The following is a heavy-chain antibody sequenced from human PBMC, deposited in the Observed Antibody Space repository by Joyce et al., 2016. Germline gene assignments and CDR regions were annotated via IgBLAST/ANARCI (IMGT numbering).Heavy chain of an antibody. CDR2: IIPSSGST. CDR1: GYSFTNYY. V-gene: IGHV1-46*01. CDR3: ARGPQSFLDY. D-gene: IGHD3-10*01. J-gene: IGHJ4*02. Sequence: QVQLVQSGAEVKKPGASVTVSCKASGYSFTNYYMHWVRQAPGQGLEWMGIIIPSSGSTSYVKKFQGRVTMTRDTSTTTVYMEVSSLRFEDTAVYYCARGPQSFLDYWGQGTLVTVSS.